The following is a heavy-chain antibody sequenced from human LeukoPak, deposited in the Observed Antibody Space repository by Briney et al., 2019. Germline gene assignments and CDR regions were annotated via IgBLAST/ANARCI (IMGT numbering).Heavy chain of an antibody. Sequence: PGGSLRLSCAASGFTFSSYAMSWVRQAPGKGLEWVSAISGSGGSTYYADSVKGRFTISRDNSKNTLYLQMNSLRAEDTAVYYCAAAYYYDSSGYYFDYWGREPWSPSPQ. CDR1: GFTFSSYA. J-gene: IGHJ4*02. CDR2: ISGSGGST. V-gene: IGHV3-23*01. D-gene: IGHD3-22*01. CDR3: AAAYYYDSSGYYFDY.